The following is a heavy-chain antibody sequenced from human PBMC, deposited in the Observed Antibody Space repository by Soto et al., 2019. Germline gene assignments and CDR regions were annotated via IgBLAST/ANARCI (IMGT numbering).Heavy chain of an antibody. Sequence: GGSLRLSCAASGFTFSSYAMTWVRQAPGKGLEWVSGISGTGLMTYNTESEKGRFTISRDNSKNTLFLQMSSLRAEDTAVYYCARKGGRLSDWSAPFDYWGQGTLVTVSS. J-gene: IGHJ4*02. CDR1: GFTFSSYA. V-gene: IGHV3-23*01. CDR3: ARKGGRLSDWSAPFDY. CDR2: ISGTGLMT. D-gene: IGHD6-19*01.